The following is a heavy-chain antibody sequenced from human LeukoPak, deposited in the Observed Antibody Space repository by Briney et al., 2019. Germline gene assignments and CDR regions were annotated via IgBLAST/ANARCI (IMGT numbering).Heavy chain of an antibody. CDR1: GGSISSGSYY. D-gene: IGHD5-24*01. CDR3: AKSGYNRFDY. CDR2: IFYSGST. Sequence: SQTLSLTCTVSGGSISSGSYYWSWIRQPPGKGLEWIGYIFYSGSTNYNPSLKSRVTISVDKSKNQFSLKLSSVTAADTAVYYCAKSGYNRFDYWGQGTLVTVSS. V-gene: IGHV4-61*05. J-gene: IGHJ4*02.